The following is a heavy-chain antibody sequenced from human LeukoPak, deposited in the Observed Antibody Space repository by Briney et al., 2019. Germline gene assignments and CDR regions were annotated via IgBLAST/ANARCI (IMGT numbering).Heavy chain of an antibody. Sequence: GGSLRLSCAASGFTVSAKYMNWVRQAPGKGLEWVSVIYSGGSTYYADSVKGRFTISRDNSKNTLYLQMNSLRADDTAVYYCARDPDSSSGKYFDHWGQGTLVTVSS. CDR2: IYSGGST. J-gene: IGHJ4*02. CDR1: GFTVSAKY. D-gene: IGHD6-13*01. CDR3: ARDPDSSSGKYFDH. V-gene: IGHV3-53*01.